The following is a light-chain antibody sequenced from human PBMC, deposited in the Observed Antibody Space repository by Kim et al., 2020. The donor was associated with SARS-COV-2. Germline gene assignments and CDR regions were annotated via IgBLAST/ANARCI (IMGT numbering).Light chain of an antibody. Sequence: SPGERATLSCRASQSLNNRYLAWYQQRPGQALRLLIYGASSRATGIPDRFSGSESGTDFILTINRLEPEDFGVYYCQQSHASPLVSFGGGTRVEI. CDR2: GAS. CDR1: QSLNNRY. J-gene: IGKJ4*01. V-gene: IGKV3-20*01. CDR3: QQSHASPLVS.